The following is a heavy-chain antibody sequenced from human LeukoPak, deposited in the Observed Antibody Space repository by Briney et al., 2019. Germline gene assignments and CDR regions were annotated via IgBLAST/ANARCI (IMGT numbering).Heavy chain of an antibody. D-gene: IGHD1-26*01. Sequence: GGYLRLSCAASGFTFSSYEMNWVRQAPGKGLEWVSYISSSGSTIYYADSVKGRFTISRDNAKNSLYLQMNSLRVEDTAVYYCARERKPVGFDYWGQGTLVTVSS. CDR3: ARERKPVGFDY. CDR2: ISSSGSTI. CDR1: GFTFSSYE. J-gene: IGHJ4*02. V-gene: IGHV3-48*03.